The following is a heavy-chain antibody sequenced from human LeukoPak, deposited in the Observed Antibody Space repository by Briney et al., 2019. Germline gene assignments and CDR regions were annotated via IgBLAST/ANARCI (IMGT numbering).Heavy chain of an antibody. J-gene: IGHJ4*02. CDR1: GFTFSSYA. CDR3: ARSPLYGSLYYFDY. CDR2: ISGSGGST. D-gene: IGHD3-3*01. V-gene: IGHV3-23*01. Sequence: GGFLRLSCAASGFTFSSYAMSWVRQAPGKGLEWVSAISGSGGSTYYADSVKGRFTISRDNSKNSLYLQMNSLRAEDTAVYYCARSPLYGSLYYFDYWGQGTLVTVSS.